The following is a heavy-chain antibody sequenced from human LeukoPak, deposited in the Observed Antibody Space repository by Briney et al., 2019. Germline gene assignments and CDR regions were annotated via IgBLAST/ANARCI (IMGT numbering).Heavy chain of an antibody. CDR1: GFTFNKFW. V-gene: IGHV3-33*06. J-gene: IGHJ4*02. D-gene: IGHD6-13*01. CDR3: AKIVVVSSSPFDY. Sequence: GGSLRLSCAASGFTFNKFWMGWVRQAPGKGLEWVAVIWYDGSNKYYADSVKGRFTISRDNSKNTLYLQMNSLRAEDTAVYYCAKIVVVSSSPFDYWGQGTLVTVSS. CDR2: IWYDGSNK.